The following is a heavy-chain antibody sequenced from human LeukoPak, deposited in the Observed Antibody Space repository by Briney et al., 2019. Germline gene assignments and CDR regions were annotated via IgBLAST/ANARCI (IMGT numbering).Heavy chain of an antibody. CDR1: GGSISSGGYS. Sequence: SETLSLTCAVSGGSISSGGYSCSWIRQPPGKGLEWIGYIYYSGSTYYNPSLKSRVTISVDTSKNQFSLKLSSVTAADTAVYYCARLTMTTGDFDYWGQGTLVTVSS. V-gene: IGHV4-30-4*07. D-gene: IGHD4-17*01. CDR2: IYYSGST. CDR3: ARLTMTTGDFDY. J-gene: IGHJ4*02.